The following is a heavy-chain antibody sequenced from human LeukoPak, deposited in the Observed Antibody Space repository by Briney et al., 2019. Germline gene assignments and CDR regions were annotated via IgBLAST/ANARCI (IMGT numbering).Heavy chain of an antibody. J-gene: IGHJ4*02. CDR2: IYYSGST. CDR3: ARVTGYIIEDYFDY. CDR1: GGSISSYY. V-gene: IGHV4-59*12. D-gene: IGHD6-13*01. Sequence: KPSETLSLTCTVSGGSISSYYWSWIRQPPGKGLEWIGYIYYSGSTNYNPSLKSRLTTSVDTSKNQFSLKLSFVTAADTAVYYCARVTGYIIEDYFDYWGQGTLVTVSS.